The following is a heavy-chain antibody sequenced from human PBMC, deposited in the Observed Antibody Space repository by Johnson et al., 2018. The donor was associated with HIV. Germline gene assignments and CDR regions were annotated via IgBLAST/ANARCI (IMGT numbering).Heavy chain of an antibody. CDR1: GFTFSNVW. J-gene: IGHJ3*02. Sequence: VQLVESGGGLVKPGGSLRLSCAASGFTFSNVWMTWVRQAPGKGLEWVGRIKSKTDGETIDYAAPVKGRFTISRDDSKNTLYLQMNSLKTEDTAVYYCTTEAYSSSSAAFDIWGQGTMVTVSS. V-gene: IGHV3-15*01. CDR2: IKSKTDGETI. CDR3: TTEAYSSSSAAFDI. D-gene: IGHD6-6*01.